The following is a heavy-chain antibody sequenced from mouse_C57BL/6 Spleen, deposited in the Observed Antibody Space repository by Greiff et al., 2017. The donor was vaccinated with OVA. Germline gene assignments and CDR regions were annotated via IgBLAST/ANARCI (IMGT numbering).Heavy chain of an antibody. V-gene: IGHV1-26*01. CDR2: INPNNGGT. Sequence: VQLQQSGPELVKPGASVKISCKASGYTFTDYYMNWVKQSPGQSLEWIGDINPNNGGTSYNQKFKGKATLTVDKSSSTAYLQLRSLTSEDSAVYYCARRGLGYYFDYWGQGTTLTVSP. D-gene: IGHD3-3*01. CDR3: ARRGLGYYFDY. CDR1: GYTFTDYY. J-gene: IGHJ2*01.